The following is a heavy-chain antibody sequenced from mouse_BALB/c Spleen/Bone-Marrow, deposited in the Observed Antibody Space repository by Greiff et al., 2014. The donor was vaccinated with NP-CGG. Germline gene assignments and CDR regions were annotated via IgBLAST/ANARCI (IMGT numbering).Heavy chain of an antibody. CDR3: ARDRGVQGYAMDY. Sequence: DVQLVESGGGLVKPGGSLKLSCAASGFTFSDYYMYWVRQTPEKRLEWVATISDGGSYTYYPDSVKGRFTISRDIAKNNLYLQMSSLKSEDTAMYYCARDRGVQGYAMDYWGQGTSVTVFS. CDR1: GFTFSDYY. D-gene: IGHD2-14*01. CDR2: ISDGGSYT. J-gene: IGHJ4*01. V-gene: IGHV5-4*02.